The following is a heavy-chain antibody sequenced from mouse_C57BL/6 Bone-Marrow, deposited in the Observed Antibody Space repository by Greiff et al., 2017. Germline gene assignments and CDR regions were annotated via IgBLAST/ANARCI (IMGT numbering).Heavy chain of an antibody. J-gene: IGHJ4*01. D-gene: IGHD2-12*01. CDR2: IRSKSNNYAT. V-gene: IGHV10-1*01. Sequence: VQLVASGGGLVQPKGSLKLSCAASGFSFNTYAMNWVRQAPGKGLEWVARIRSKSNNYATYYADSVKDRFTISRDDSESMLYLQMNNLKTEDTAMYYCVRRGRHYAMDYWGQGTSVTVSS. CDR1: GFSFNTYA. CDR3: VRRGRHYAMDY.